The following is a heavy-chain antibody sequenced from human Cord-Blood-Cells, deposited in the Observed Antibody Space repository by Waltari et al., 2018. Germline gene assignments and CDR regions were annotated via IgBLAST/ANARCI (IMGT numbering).Heavy chain of an antibody. D-gene: IGHD3-3*01. V-gene: IGHV4-31*03. Sequence: QVQLQESGPGLVKPSQTLSLTCTVSGGSISSGGYYWSWIRQHPGKGLAWIGYIYYSGSTYYNPSLKSRVTISVDTSKNQFSLKLSSVTAADTAVYYCARGVLGDYDFWSGYYKGYFDYWGQGTLVTVSS. CDR1: GGSISSGGYY. CDR2: IYYSGST. J-gene: IGHJ4*02. CDR3: ARGVLGDYDFWSGYYKGYFDY.